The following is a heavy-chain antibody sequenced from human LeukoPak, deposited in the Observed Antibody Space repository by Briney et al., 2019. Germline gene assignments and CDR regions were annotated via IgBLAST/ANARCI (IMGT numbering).Heavy chain of an antibody. Sequence: GGSLRLSCAASGFTFSSYSMNWVRQAPGKGLEWVSSISSSSSYIYYADSVKGRFTISRDNAKNSLYLQMNSLRAEDTAVYYCARDGYYDSSGYYSPYYFDYWGQGTLVTVSS. D-gene: IGHD3-22*01. CDR3: ARDGYYDSSGYYSPYYFDY. J-gene: IGHJ4*02. V-gene: IGHV3-21*01. CDR1: GFTFSSYS. CDR2: ISSSSSYI.